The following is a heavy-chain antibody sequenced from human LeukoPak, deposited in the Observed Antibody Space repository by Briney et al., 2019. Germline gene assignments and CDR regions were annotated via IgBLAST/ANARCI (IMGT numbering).Heavy chain of an antibody. CDR1: GFTFSSYA. V-gene: IGHV3-30-3*01. Sequence: GSLRLSCAASGFTFSSYAMHWVRQAPGKGLEWVAVISYDGSNKYYADSVKGRFTISRDNSKNTLYLQMNSLRAEDTAVYYCVSPLADFWSGPDYYYGMDVWGQGTTVTVSS. CDR2: ISYDGSNK. CDR3: VSPLADFWSGPDYYYGMDV. J-gene: IGHJ6*02. D-gene: IGHD3-3*01.